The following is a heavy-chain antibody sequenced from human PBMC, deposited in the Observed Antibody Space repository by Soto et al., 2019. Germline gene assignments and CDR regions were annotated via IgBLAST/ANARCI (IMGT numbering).Heavy chain of an antibody. D-gene: IGHD4-17*01. V-gene: IGHV3-23*01. CDR2: ISGSGGST. CDR3: AKGTTVTTGIDY. CDR1: GFSFDDYA. Sequence: GGSLRLSCAASGFSFDDYAMTWVRQAAGKGLEWVSAISGSGGSTYYADSVKGRFTISRDNSKNTLYLQMNSLRAEDTAVYYCAKGTTVTTGIDYWGQGTLVTVSS. J-gene: IGHJ4*02.